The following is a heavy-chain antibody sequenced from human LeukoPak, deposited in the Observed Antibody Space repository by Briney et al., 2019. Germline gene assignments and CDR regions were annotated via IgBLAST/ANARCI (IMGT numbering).Heavy chain of an antibody. CDR2: IWYDGSNK. D-gene: IGHD2-15*01. Sequence: GGSLRLSCAASGXTFSSYGMHWVRQAPGKGQEWVAVIWYDGSNKYYADSVKGRFTISRDNSKNMLYMQMNSLRAEDTAEYYCARDKHLGYCSGGSCYGHDYWGQGTLVTVSS. CDR3: ARDKHLGYCSGGSCYGHDY. V-gene: IGHV3-33*01. J-gene: IGHJ4*02. CDR1: GXTFSSYG.